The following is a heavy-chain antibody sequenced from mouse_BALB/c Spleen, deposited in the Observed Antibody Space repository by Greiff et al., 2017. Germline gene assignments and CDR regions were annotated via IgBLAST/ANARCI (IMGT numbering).Heavy chain of an antibody. V-gene: IGHV14-4*02. CDR2: IDPENGDT. Sequence: VQLQQSGAELVRSGASVKLSCTASGFNIKDYYMHWVKQRPEQGLEWIGWIDPENGDTEYAPKFQGKATMTADTSSNTAYLQLSSLTSEDTAVYYCNARLGLSRAYWGQGTLVTVSA. CDR3: NARLGLSRAY. CDR1: GFNIKDYY. D-gene: IGHD2-4*01. J-gene: IGHJ3*01.